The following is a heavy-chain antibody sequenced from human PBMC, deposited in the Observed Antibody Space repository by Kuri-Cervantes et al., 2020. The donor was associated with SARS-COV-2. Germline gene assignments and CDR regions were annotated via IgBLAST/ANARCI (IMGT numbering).Heavy chain of an antibody. CDR1: GFIFSRYS. V-gene: IGHV3-48*01. CDR2: ISSSSSTI. J-gene: IGHJ4*02. CDR3: VRVGAYSGHDFDS. Sequence: GESLKISCSASGFIFSRYSMNWVRQAPGKGLEWVSYISSSSSTIYYIDSVKGRFTISRDNAKNSLYLQMNSLRAEDTAVYYCVRVGAYSGHDFDSWGQGTLVTVSS. D-gene: IGHD5-12*01.